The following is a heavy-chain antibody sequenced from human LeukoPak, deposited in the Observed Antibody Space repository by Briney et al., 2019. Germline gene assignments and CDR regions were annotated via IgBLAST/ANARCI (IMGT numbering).Heavy chain of an antibody. V-gene: IGHV1-24*01. Sequence: ASVKVSCKVSGYTLTELAMHWVRQAPGKGLEWRGGFDPEDGETIYAQKFQGRVTMTEDTSTDTAYMELSSLRSEDTAVYYCATVGELRDREAFDYWGQGTLVTVSS. CDR1: GYTLTELA. CDR2: FDPEDGET. CDR3: ATVGELRDREAFDY. J-gene: IGHJ4*02. D-gene: IGHD1-26*01.